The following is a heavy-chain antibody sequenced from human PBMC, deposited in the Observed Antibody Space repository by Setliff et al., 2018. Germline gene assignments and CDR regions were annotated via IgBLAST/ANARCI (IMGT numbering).Heavy chain of an antibody. J-gene: IGHJ6*02. CDR1: GYTFTSYY. CDR3: ARDGRDYYDSSGYYFRYYYYGMDV. V-gene: IGHV1-46*01. CDR2: INPSGGST. Sequence: ASVKVSCKASGYTFTSYYMHWVRQAPGQGLEWMGIINPSGGSTSYAQKFQGWVTMTRVTSISTAYMELSRLRSDDTAVYYWARDGRDYYDSSGYYFRYYYYGMDVWGQGTTVTVSS. D-gene: IGHD3-22*01.